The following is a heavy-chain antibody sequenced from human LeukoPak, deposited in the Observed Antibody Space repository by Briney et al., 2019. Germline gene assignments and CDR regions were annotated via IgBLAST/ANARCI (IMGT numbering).Heavy chain of an antibody. Sequence: PGGSLRLCCAAPGFRFRNYDRTWVRQATGKVLEWVANIKEDRSEIYYVDVVKGRFTISRDNANISLYLQMNSLGAEDTAVYYCARDLTPLIQLWPRSVDYNYGMDVWGQGTTVTVSS. D-gene: IGHD5-24*01. CDR2: IKEDRSEI. J-gene: IGHJ6*02. V-gene: IGHV3-7*01. CDR3: ARDLTPLIQLWPRSVDYNYGMDV. CDR1: GFRFRNYD.